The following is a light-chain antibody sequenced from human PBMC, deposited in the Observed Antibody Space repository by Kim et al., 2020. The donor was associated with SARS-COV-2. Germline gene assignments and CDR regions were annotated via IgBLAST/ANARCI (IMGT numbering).Light chain of an antibody. Sequence: GQSITISCTGTSSGVGGYNYVSWYQQHPGKVPILMIYNVSNRPSGVSNRFSGSKSGNTASLTISGLQAEDEADYYCSSYTSSSTLVFGGGTQLTVL. V-gene: IGLV2-14*03. CDR1: SSGVGGYNY. J-gene: IGLJ2*01. CDR3: SSYTSSSTLV. CDR2: NVS.